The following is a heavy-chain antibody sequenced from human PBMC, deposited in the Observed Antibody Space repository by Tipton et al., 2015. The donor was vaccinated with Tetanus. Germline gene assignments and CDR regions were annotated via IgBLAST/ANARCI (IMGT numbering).Heavy chain of an antibody. J-gene: IGHJ4*02. Sequence: TLSLTCTVSGGSVSSGSYYWSWIRQPAGKGLEWIGRVYSSGSTHYNPSLKSRVTMSLDTSKKQFSLSLNSVTAADTAVYFCARGVWFGPGPRYYFDYWGQGTLVTVSS. D-gene: IGHD3-10*01. CDR2: VYSSGST. V-gene: IGHV4-61*02. CDR3: ARGVWFGPGPRYYFDY. CDR1: GGSVSSGSYY.